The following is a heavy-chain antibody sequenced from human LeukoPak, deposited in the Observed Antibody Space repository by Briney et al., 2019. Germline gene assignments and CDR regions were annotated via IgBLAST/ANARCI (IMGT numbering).Heavy chain of an antibody. Sequence: PSETLSLTCAVYGGCFSGYYCSWIRQPPGKGLEWIGEINHSGSTNYNPSLKSRVTISVDTSKNQFSLKLSSVTAADTAVYYCARGWAVVREEHYMDVWGKGTTVTVSS. D-gene: IGHD4-23*01. V-gene: IGHV4-34*01. CDR3: ARGWAVVREEHYMDV. CDR1: GGCFSGYY. J-gene: IGHJ6*03. CDR2: INHSGST.